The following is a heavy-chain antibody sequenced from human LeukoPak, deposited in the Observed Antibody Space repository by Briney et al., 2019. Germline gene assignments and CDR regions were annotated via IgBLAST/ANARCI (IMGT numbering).Heavy chain of an antibody. CDR3: VRGDEEYQLPWRYFEY. V-gene: IGHV3-30*03. Sequence: GGSLRLSCAASGFTFSSYGMHWVRQAPGKGLEWVAVISYDGSNKYYADSVKGRFTISRDNSKNTLYLQMNSLRAEDTAVYYCVRGDEEYQLPWRYFEYWGQGTLVTVSS. CDR1: GFTFSSYG. CDR2: ISYDGSNK. J-gene: IGHJ4*02. D-gene: IGHD2-2*01.